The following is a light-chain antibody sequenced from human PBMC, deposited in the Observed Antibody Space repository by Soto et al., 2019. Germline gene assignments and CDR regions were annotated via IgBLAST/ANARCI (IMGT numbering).Light chain of an antibody. Sequence: EIVLTQSPGTLSLSPGERATISCRASQSVSNYLAWYQRKPGQAPRLLIYGASSRATGIPDRFSGSGSGTDFTLTISRLEPEDFAVYYCHQYGGSPQTFGQGTKVEIK. V-gene: IGKV3-20*01. J-gene: IGKJ1*01. CDR2: GAS. CDR1: QSVSNY. CDR3: HQYGGSPQT.